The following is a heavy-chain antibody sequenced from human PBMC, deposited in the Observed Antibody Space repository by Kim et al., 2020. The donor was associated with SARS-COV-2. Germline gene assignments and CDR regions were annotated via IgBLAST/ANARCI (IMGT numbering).Heavy chain of an antibody. CDR1: GGTFSSYA. CDR2: IIPIFGTA. D-gene: IGHD6-13*01. V-gene: IGHV1-69*13. J-gene: IGHJ4*02. Sequence: SVKVSCKASGGTFSSYAISWVRQAPGQGLEWMGGIIPIFGTANYAQKFQGRVTITADESTSTAYMELSSLRSEDTAVYYCARVSSSWYGGFDYWGQGTLVTVSS. CDR3: ARVSSSWYGGFDY.